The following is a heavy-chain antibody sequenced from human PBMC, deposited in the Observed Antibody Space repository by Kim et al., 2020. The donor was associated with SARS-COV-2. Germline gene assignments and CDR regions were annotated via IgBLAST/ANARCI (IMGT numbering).Heavy chain of an antibody. Sequence: GESLKISCKGSGYSFTSYWIGWVRQMPGKGLEWMGIIYPGDSDTRYSPSFQGQVTISADKSISTAYLQWSSLKASDTAMYYCARGWDSSGWYGTGPLFDYWGQGTLVTVSS. CDR2: IYPGDSDT. CDR1: GYSFTSYW. V-gene: IGHV5-51*01. D-gene: IGHD6-19*01. J-gene: IGHJ4*02. CDR3: ARGWDSSGWYGTGPLFDY.